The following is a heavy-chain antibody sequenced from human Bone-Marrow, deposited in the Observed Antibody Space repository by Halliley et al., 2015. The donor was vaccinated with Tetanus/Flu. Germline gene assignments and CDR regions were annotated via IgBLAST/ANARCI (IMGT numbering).Heavy chain of an antibody. J-gene: IGHJ4*02. CDR1: GFTFSSYS. CDR2: ISGGSSYI. D-gene: IGHD3-22*01. Sequence: CAASGFTFSSYSMNWVRQAPGKGLEWVSCISGGSSYIYYADSVKGRFTISRDNAKNSLYLQMNSLRAEDTAVYYCARDLSYSFDSSGQSPAYFDYWGQGALVTVSS. CDR3: ARDLSYSFDSSGQSPAYFDY. V-gene: IGHV3-21*01.